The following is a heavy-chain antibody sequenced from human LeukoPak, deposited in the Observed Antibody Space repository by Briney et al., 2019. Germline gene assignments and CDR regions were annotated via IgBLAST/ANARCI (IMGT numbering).Heavy chain of an antibody. V-gene: IGHV3-23*01. CDR3: TKDSSSNWYEYYFDY. D-gene: IGHD6-13*01. J-gene: IGHJ4*02. Sequence: SGGSLRLSCAASAFTFSSYAMSWVRQAPGKGLEWVSAISGSGGSTYYADSVKGRFTISRDNSKNTLYLQMNSLRAEDTAVYYCTKDSSSNWYEYYFDYWGQGTLVTVSS. CDR2: ISGSGGST. CDR1: AFTFSSYA.